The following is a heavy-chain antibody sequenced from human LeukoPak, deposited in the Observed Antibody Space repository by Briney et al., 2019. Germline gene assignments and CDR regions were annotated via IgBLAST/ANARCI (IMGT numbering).Heavy chain of an antibody. D-gene: IGHD1-26*01. Sequence: SQTLSLTCTVSGGSISSGSYYCSWIRQPAGKGLEWIGRIYTSGSTNYNPSLKSRVTISVDTSKNQFSLKLSSVTAADTAVYYCARFWDDAFDIWGQGTMVTVSS. J-gene: IGHJ3*02. CDR3: ARFWDDAFDI. CDR2: IYTSGST. CDR1: GGSISSGSYY. V-gene: IGHV4-61*02.